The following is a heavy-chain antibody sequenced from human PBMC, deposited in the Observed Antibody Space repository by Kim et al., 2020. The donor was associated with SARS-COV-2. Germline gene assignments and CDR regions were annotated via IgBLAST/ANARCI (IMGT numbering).Heavy chain of an antibody. V-gene: IGHV1-18*01. Sequence: SGDPYYAQNCQGRVTLTPDTSTGTAYLELRNLRSDDTAVYFCARGANYFDHWGQGTLVTVSS. J-gene: IGHJ4*02. CDR3: ARGANYFDH. CDR2: SGDP.